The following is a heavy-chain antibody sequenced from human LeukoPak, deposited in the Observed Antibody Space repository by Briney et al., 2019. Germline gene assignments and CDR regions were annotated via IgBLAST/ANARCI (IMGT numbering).Heavy chain of an antibody. V-gene: IGHV3-15*01. Sequence: GGSLRLSCAASGFTFSSYGMHWVRQAPGKGLEWVGRIKSKNVGGTTDYAAPVKGRFTISRDDSKNTVYLQMNSLKIEDTAVYYCTSHAAIDPWGQGTLVTVSS. CDR2: IKSKNVGGTT. J-gene: IGHJ5*02. CDR1: GFTFSSYG. CDR3: TSHAAIDP.